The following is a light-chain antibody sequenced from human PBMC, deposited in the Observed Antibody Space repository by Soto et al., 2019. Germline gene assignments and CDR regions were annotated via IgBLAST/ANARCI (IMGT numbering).Light chain of an antibody. CDR3: AEWDDSLNAPYV. Sequence: QSVLTQPPSASGTPGQRVTISCSGSNSNIGSNNVNWYQQFPGTAPKLLIYSDNQRPSGVPDRFSGSKSGTSASLAIRGLQSEDEADYYCAEWDDSLNAPYVFGTGTKVTVL. CDR2: SDN. V-gene: IGLV1-44*01. J-gene: IGLJ1*01. CDR1: NSNIGSNN.